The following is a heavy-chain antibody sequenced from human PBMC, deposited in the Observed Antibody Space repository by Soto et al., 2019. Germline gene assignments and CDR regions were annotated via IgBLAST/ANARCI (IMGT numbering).Heavy chain of an antibody. V-gene: IGHV3-74*01. J-gene: IGHJ3*01. CDR3: VRGQGGGFDL. CDR2: IQNDASLP. CDR1: GFTFDYYW. Sequence: LVESGGGLVQSGGSLRLSCAASGFTFDYYWMHRVRQVPGKGLLWVSHIQNDASLPTYADSVKGRFIISRDNAKNTLYLQMNGLRFEDTAVYFCVRGQGGGFDLWGQGTMVTVSS. D-gene: IGHD1-26*01.